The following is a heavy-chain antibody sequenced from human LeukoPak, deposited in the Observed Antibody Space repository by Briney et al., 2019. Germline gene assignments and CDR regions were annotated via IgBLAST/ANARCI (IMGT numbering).Heavy chain of an antibody. CDR2: IKEDGSEK. CDR1: RFTFSSYW. V-gene: IGHV3-7*01. CDR3: ARDQRPDYEILIGFYHFDY. J-gene: IGHJ4*02. D-gene: IGHD3-9*01. Sequence: PGGSLRLSCVASRFTFSSYWMSWVRQAPGKGLEWVANIKEDGSEKNYVDSVKGRFTISRDNANNFLYLQMNSLRAEDTAVYYCARDQRPDYEILIGFYHFDYWGQGTLVTVSS.